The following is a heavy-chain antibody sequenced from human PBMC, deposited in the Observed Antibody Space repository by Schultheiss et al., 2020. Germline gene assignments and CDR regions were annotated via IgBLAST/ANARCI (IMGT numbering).Heavy chain of an antibody. CDR3: ARISLYDSDLENFDY. CDR2: ISAYNGNT. J-gene: IGHJ4*02. D-gene: IGHD3-22*01. CDR1: GYTFTSYG. V-gene: IGHV1-18*01. Sequence: ASVKVSCKSSGYTFTSYGISWVRQAPGQGLEWMGWISAYNGNTNYAQKLQGRVTMTTDTSTSTAYMELSSLRSEDTAVYYCARISLYDSDLENFDYWGQGALVTVSS.